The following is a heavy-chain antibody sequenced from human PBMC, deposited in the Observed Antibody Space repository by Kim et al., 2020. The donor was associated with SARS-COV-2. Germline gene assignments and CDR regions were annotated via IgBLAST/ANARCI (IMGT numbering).Heavy chain of an antibody. V-gene: IGHV1-18*01. CDR1: GYTFTSYG. CDR2: ISAYNGNT. J-gene: IGHJ3*02. CDR3: ARWGRGTTDHDAFDI. Sequence: ASVKVSCKASGYTFTSYGISWVRQAPGQGLEWMGWISAYNGNTNYAQKLQGRVTMTTDTSTSTAYMELRSLRSDDTAVYYCARWGRGTTDHDAFDIWGQGTMVTVSS. D-gene: IGHD1-7*01.